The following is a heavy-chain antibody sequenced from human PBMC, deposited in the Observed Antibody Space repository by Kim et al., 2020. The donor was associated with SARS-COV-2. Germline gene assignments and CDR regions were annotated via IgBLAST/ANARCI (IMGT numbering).Heavy chain of an antibody. D-gene: IGHD3-10*01. V-gene: IGHV3-72*01. Sequence: RGSLRLSCAASGFTFSDHFMDWVRQAPGKGLEWVGRIRNKANSYTTEYAASVKGRFTISRDESKNSLYLQMNSLKTEDTAVYYCASGSYSRFDYWGQGTLVTVSS. CDR2: IRNKANSYTT. CDR1: GFTFSDHF. CDR3: ASGSYSRFDY. J-gene: IGHJ4*02.